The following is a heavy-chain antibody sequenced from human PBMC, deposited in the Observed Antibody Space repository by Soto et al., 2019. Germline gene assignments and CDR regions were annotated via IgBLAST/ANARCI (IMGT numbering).Heavy chain of an antibody. J-gene: IGHJ4*02. V-gene: IGHV1-24*01. CDR1: GYTLAGLS. CDR3: ATDHVLGYCGGGSCYGGSYYDHSFDY. D-gene: IGHD2-15*01. Sequence: GASVKVSCKVSGYTLAGLSMHWVRQAPGKGLEWMGGFDPEDGETIYAQKFQGRVTMTEDTSTDTAYMELSSLGSEDTAVYYCATDHVLGYCGGGSCYGGSYYDHSFDYWGQGTLVTVSS. CDR2: FDPEDGET.